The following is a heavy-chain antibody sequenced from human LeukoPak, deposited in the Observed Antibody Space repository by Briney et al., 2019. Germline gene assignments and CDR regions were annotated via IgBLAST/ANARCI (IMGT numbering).Heavy chain of an antibody. D-gene: IGHD3-3*01. Sequence: ASVKVSCMASGYTFTSYDINWVRQATGQGLEWMGWMNPNSGNTGYAQKFQGRITMTRNTSISTAYMELSSLRSEDTAVYYCARGHYVLRFLETNWFDPWGQGTLVTVSS. CDR1: GYTFTSYD. J-gene: IGHJ5*02. V-gene: IGHV1-8*01. CDR2: MNPNSGNT. CDR3: ARGHYVLRFLETNWFDP.